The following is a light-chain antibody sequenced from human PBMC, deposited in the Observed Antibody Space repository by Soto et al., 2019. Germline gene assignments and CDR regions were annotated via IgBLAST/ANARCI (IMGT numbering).Light chain of an antibody. CDR1: QPVNNN. Sequence: IVMTQSPATLSVSPGDRVTLSCRSSQPVNNNLAWYQHKPGQAPRLLIYGASTRATGISARFSGGGSGTEFTLTISSLQSEDFALYFCQQYEKWPPSITFGQGTRLETK. J-gene: IGKJ5*01. CDR2: GAS. V-gene: IGKV3-15*01. CDR3: QQYEKWPPSIT.